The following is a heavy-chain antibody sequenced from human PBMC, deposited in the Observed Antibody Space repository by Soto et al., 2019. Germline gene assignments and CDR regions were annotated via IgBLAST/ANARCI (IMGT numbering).Heavy chain of an antibody. J-gene: IGHJ5*02. CDR3: ARIGRVVTAILSWAGWFDP. V-gene: IGHV5-51*01. CDR1: GYSFTSYW. CDR2: IYPGDSDT. Sequence: PGESLKISCKGSGYSFTSYWIGWVRQMPGKGLEWMGIIYPGDSDTRYSPSFQGQVTISADKSISTAYLQWSSLKASDTAMYYCARIGRVVTAILSWAGWFDPWGQGALVTVSS. D-gene: IGHD2-21*02.